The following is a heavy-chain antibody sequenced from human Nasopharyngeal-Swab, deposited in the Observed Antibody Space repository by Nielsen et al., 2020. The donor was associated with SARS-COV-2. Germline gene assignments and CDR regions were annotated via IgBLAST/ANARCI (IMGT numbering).Heavy chain of an antibody. CDR3: AKEPDYDFWSGYFDY. CDR1: GFTSITSW. J-gene: IGHJ4*02. D-gene: IGHD3-3*01. CDR2: INSDGSST. Sequence: GGSLNLSCAASGFTSITSWIPWFRQAPGKGLVWVSRINSDGSSTYYADSVKGRFTISRDNSKNTLYLQMNSLRAEDTAVYYCAKEPDYDFWSGYFDYWGQGTLVTVSS. V-gene: IGHV3-74*01.